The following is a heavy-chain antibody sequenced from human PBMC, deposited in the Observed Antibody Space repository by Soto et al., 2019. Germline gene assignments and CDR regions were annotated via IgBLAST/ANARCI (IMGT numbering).Heavy chain of an antibody. Sequence: EVQLVESGGGLVKPGGSLRLSCAASGFTFSSYSMNWVRQAPGKGLEWVSSISISSSYIYYADSVKGRFTISRDNAKNSLYLQMNSLRAEDTAGYFCAREGSYWNDVGPDWGQGTLVTVSS. J-gene: IGHJ4*02. CDR2: ISISSSYI. CDR3: AREGSYWNDVGPD. V-gene: IGHV3-21*01. D-gene: IGHD1-1*01. CDR1: GFTFSSYS.